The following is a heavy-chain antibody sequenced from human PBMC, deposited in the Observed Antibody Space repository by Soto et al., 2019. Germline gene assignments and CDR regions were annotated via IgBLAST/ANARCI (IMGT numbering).Heavy chain of an antibody. CDR1: GGSISSGGYY. V-gene: IGHV4-31*03. CDR2: IYYSGST. J-gene: IGHJ6*02. CDR3: ARGGEQLVLYYYYGMDV. D-gene: IGHD6-6*01. Sequence: SETLSLTCTVSGGSISSGGYYWSWIRQHPGKGLEWIGYIYYSGSTYYNPSLKSRVTISVDTSKNQFSLKRSSVTAADTAVYYCARGGEQLVLYYYYGMDVWGQGTTVTVSS.